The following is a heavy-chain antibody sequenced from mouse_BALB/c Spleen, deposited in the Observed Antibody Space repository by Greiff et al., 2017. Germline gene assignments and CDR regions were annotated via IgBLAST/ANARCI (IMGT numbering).Heavy chain of an antibody. Sequence: EVKLQESGPSLVKPSQTLSLTCSVTGDSITSGYWNWIRKFPGNKLEYMGYISYSGSTYYNPSLKSRISITRDTSKNQYYLQLNSVTTEDTATYYCARRGGNYEAWFAYWSQGTLVTVSA. V-gene: IGHV3-8*02. D-gene: IGHD2-1*01. J-gene: IGHJ3*01. CDR1: GDSITSGY. CDR2: ISYSGST. CDR3: ARRGGNYEAWFAY.